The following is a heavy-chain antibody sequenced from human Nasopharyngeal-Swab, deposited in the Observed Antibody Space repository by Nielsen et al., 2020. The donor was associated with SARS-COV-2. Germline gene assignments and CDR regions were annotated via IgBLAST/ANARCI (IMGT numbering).Heavy chain of an antibody. CDR3: ARGGLGGYMYGYWFDP. D-gene: IGHD5-18*01. CDR2: IGTAGDT. V-gene: IGHV3-13*01. J-gene: IGHJ5*02. CDR1: GFTFSSYY. Sequence: GESLKISCAASGFTFSSYYMHWVRQATGKGLEWFSAIGTAGDTYYQGSVKGRLTISRENAKNSLYLQMNSLRAGDTAVYYCARGGLGGYMYGYWFDPWGQGTLVTVSS.